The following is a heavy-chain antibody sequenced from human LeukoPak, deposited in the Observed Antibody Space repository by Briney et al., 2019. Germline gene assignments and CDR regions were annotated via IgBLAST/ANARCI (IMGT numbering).Heavy chain of an antibody. CDR1: GYTFSNYY. Sequence: ASVKASCKASGYTFSNYYMHWVRQAPGQGLEWMGLINPTGTGTNYAQKFQGRVTITADKSTSTAHMELSSLRSEDTAVYYCASAPLGYSSGWLSFDYWGQGTLVTVSS. J-gene: IGHJ4*02. CDR2: INPTGTGT. CDR3: ASAPLGYSSGWLSFDY. V-gene: IGHV1-46*01. D-gene: IGHD6-19*01.